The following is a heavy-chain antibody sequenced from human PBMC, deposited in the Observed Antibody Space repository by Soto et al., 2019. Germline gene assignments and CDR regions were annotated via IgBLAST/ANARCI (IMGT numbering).Heavy chain of an antibody. V-gene: IGHV1-46*01. J-gene: IGHJ6*02. CDR3: ARDRNYYGSGSYLHYYYYGMDV. D-gene: IGHD3-10*01. Sequence: ASVKVSCKASGYTFTSYYMHWVRQAPGQGLEWMGIINPSGGSTSYAQKFQGRVTMTRDTSTSTAYMELSRLRSEDTAVYYCARDRNYYGSGSYLHYYYYGMDVWGQGTTVTVSS. CDR2: INPSGGST. CDR1: GYTFTSYY.